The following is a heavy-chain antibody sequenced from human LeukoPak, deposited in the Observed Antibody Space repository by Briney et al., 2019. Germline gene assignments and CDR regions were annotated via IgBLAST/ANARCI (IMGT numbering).Heavy chain of an antibody. CDR1: GGSISSYY. CDR3: ARGHSSSWYRWFDP. CDR2: IYYSGST. Sequence: SETLSLTCTVSGGSISSYYWSWIRQPPKKGLEWIGYIYYSGSTNYNPSLKSRVTISVDTSKNQFSLKLSSVTAADTAVYYCARGHSSSWYRWFDPWGQGTLVTVSS. D-gene: IGHD6-13*01. V-gene: IGHV4-59*01. J-gene: IGHJ5*02.